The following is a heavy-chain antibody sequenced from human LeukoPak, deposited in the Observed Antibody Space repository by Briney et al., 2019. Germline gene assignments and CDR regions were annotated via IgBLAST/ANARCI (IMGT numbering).Heavy chain of an antibody. V-gene: IGHV3-23*01. D-gene: IGHD5-12*01. CDR2: ISGSGGST. CDR3: ATGLRHMDY. CDR1: GFTFITYA. Sequence: GGSLRLSCAASGFTFITYAMSWVRQAPGKGLEGVSAISGSGGSTYYADSVKGRFTISRDNSKNTLFVQMNSLRADDTAVYYCATGLRHMDYWGQGTLVTVSS. J-gene: IGHJ4*02.